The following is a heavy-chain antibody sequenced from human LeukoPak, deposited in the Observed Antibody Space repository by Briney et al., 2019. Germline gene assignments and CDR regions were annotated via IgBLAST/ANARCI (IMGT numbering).Heavy chain of an antibody. CDR2: ISSSSSYI. D-gene: IGHD1-7*01. Sequence: PGGSLRLSCAASGFTFSSYSMNWVRQAPGKGLEWVSSISSSSSYIYYADSVKGRFTISRDNAKNSLYLQMNSLRAEDTAVYYCARGIRGTSRYYYFDYWGQGTLVTASS. CDR3: ARGIRGTSRYYYFDY. CDR1: GFTFSSYS. J-gene: IGHJ4*02. V-gene: IGHV3-21*01.